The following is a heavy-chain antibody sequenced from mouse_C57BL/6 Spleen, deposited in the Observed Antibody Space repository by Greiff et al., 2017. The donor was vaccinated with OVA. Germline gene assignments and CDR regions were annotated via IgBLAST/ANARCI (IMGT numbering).Heavy chain of an antibody. CDR1: GFTFSDYG. Sequence: EVQRVESGGGLVKPGGSLKLSCAASGFTFSDYGMHWVRQAPEKGLEWVAYISSSSSTIYYADTVKGRFTISRDNAKNTLFLQMTSLRSEDTAMYYCAIYSNYVGFAYWGQGTLVTVSA. D-gene: IGHD2-5*01. J-gene: IGHJ3*01. CDR2: ISSSSSTI. CDR3: AIYSNYVGFAY. V-gene: IGHV5-17*01.